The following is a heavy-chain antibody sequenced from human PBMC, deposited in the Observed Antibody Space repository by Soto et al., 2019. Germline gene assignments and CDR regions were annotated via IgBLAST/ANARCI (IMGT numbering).Heavy chain of an antibody. CDR1: GGSISSGGYY. Sequence: SETLSLTCTVSGGSISSGGYYWSWIRQHPGKGLEWIGYIYYSGSTYYNPSLKSRVTISVDTSKNQFSLKLSSVTAADTAVYYCASYCISTSCSNWFDPWGQGTLVTVSS. CDR3: ASYCISTSCSNWFDP. V-gene: IGHV4-31*03. CDR2: IYYSGST. J-gene: IGHJ5*02. D-gene: IGHD2-2*01.